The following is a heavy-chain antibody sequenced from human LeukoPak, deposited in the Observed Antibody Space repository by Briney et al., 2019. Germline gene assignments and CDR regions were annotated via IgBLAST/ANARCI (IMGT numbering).Heavy chain of an antibody. CDR2: IYNSGST. Sequence: PSETLSLTCTVSGASLSSGLYYWNWFRQPAGKGLEWIGRIYNSGSTNYNPSLKSRVTISVATAKNQFSLKLNSVTATDSAVYYCASSNWLRDANFDNWGQGTLVTVSS. D-gene: IGHD6-13*01. CDR3: ASSNWLRDANFDN. V-gene: IGHV4-61*02. CDR1: GASLSSGLYY. J-gene: IGHJ4*02.